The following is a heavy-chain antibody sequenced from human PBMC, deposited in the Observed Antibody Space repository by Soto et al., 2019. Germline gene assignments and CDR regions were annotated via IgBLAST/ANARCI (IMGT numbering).Heavy chain of an antibody. V-gene: IGHV3-15*07. Sequence: GGSLRLSCAASGFTFSNAWMNCVRQAPGKGLEWVGRIKSKTDGGTTDYAAPVKGRFTISRDDSKNTLYLQMNSLRSDDTAVYYCARDPRSIVVVPAAIRSFGFDPWGQGTLVTVSS. J-gene: IGHJ5*02. CDR1: GFTFSNAW. CDR3: ARDPRSIVVVPAAIRSFGFDP. CDR2: IKSKTDGGTT. D-gene: IGHD2-2*01.